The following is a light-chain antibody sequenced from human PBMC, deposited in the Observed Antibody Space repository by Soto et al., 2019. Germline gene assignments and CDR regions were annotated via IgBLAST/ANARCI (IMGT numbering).Light chain of an antibody. Sequence: EEVMTQSPATLSVSPGERVTLSFRASQSVRSNLAWYQQKPGQSPRLLIYGASTRATGIPARFSGSGSGTEFTLTISSLQSEDFAVYYCQQYHNWPAFGQGTKVDIK. CDR2: GAS. J-gene: IGKJ1*01. CDR1: QSVRSN. V-gene: IGKV3-15*01. CDR3: QQYHNWPA.